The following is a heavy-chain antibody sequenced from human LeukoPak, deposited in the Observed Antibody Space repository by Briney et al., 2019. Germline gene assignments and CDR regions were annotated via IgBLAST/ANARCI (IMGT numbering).Heavy chain of an antibody. D-gene: IGHD4/OR15-4a*01. Sequence: GGSLRLSCAASGFTFSSYAMHWVRQAPGKGLEWVAVISYDGSNKYYADSVKGRFTISRDNSKSTLYLQLNSLRADDTAVYYCARRAGAYSHPYDYWGQGTLVTVSS. CDR3: ARRAGAYSHPYDY. V-gene: IGHV3-30*04. J-gene: IGHJ4*02. CDR1: GFTFSSYA. CDR2: ISYDGSNK.